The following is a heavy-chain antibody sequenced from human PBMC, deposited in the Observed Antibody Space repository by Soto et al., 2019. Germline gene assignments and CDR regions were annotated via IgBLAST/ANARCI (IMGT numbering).Heavy chain of an antibody. CDR1: GFTFSSYW. Sequence: PGGSLRLSCAASGFTFSSYWMHWVRQAPGKGLVWVSRINSDGSSTSYADSVKGRFTISRDNAKNTLYLQMNSLRAEDTAVYYCARELYGGNSGALDYWGQGTLVTAPQ. CDR2: INSDGSST. CDR3: ARELYGGNSGALDY. V-gene: IGHV3-74*01. J-gene: IGHJ4*02. D-gene: IGHD2-21*02.